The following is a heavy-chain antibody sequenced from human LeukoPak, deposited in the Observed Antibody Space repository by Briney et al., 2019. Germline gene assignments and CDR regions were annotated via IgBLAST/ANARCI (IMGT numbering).Heavy chain of an antibody. Sequence: XSGGSLRLSCAASGLTFSGYYMSWIRQAPGKGLEWVSYISSSGSTTHYADSVKGRFTISRDNAKNSLYLQMNSLRAEDTAVYYCARDSPDYSIGYYYYGMDVWGQGTTVTVSS. CDR2: ISSSGSTT. CDR3: ARDSPDYSIGYYYYGMDV. CDR1: GLTFSGYY. D-gene: IGHD4-11*01. V-gene: IGHV3-11*01. J-gene: IGHJ6*02.